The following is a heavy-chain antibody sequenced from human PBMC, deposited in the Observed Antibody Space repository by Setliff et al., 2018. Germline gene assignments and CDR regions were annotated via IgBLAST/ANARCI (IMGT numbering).Heavy chain of an antibody. CDR1: GGSFSGYY. D-gene: IGHD3-3*01. V-gene: IGHV4-34*01. J-gene: IGHJ5*02. CDR2: INHSGST. CDR3: VSHIQDYDFWSGYYMAGWFDP. Sequence: SETLSLTCAVYGGSFSGYYWSWIRQPPGKGLEWIGEINHSGSTNYNPSLKSRVTISVDTSRNQFSLKLSSVTAADTAVYYCVSHIQDYDFWSGYYMAGWFDPWGQGTLVTVS.